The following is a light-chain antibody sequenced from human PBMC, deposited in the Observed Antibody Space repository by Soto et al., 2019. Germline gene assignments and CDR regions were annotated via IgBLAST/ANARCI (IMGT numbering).Light chain of an antibody. CDR2: GAS. V-gene: IGKV3-20*01. CDR1: QSVSSNS. Sequence: EIVMTQSPATLSVSPGERATLSCRASQSVSSNSLAWYHQKPGQPPRLLMYGASNRATGIPDRFSGSGSGTDFTLTISRLEPEDFAVYYCQQYGSSGTFGQGTKVDIK. CDR3: QQYGSSGT. J-gene: IGKJ1*01.